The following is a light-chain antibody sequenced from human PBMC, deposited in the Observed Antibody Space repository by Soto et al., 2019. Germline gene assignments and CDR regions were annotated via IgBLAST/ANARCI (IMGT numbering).Light chain of an antibody. J-gene: IGKJ1*01. CDR1: QSIVTY. V-gene: IGKV1-39*01. Sequence: DIQMTQSPSSLSASVGDRVTITCRASQSIVTYLNWYLQKPGKAPKLLIYAASNLQSGVPSRFSGSGSGTDFTLTISSLQPEDVATYFCQKYDSVPWSFGQGTRVEI. CDR2: AAS. CDR3: QKYDSVPWS.